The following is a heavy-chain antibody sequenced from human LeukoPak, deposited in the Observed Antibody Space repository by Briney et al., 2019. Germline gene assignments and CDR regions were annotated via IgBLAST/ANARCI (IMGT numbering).Heavy chain of an antibody. V-gene: IGHV3-30*03. J-gene: IGHJ3*02. CDR2: ISHDGSNT. D-gene: IGHD3-9*01. Sequence: GGSLRLSCAASGFTFSRSAMHWVRQAPGKGLEWVAVISHDGSNTDYTDSVKGRFTISKDNAKNSLYLQMDSLRAEDTAVYYCARERNGYFDWSGGGAFDIWGQGTMVTVSS. CDR1: GFTFSRSA. CDR3: ARERNGYFDWSGGGAFDI.